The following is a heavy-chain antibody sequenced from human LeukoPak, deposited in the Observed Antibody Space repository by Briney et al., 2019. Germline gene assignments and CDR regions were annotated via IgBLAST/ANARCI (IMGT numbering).Heavy chain of an antibody. CDR2: INRSEYT. V-gene: IGHV4-34*01. CDR3: AGLYQQKFDP. Sequence: PSETLSLTCAVYGGSFNAYYWSWIRQPPGKGLEWIGEINRSEYTNYNPSLKSRVTISVDTSKNQFSLKLSSVTAADTAVYYCAGLYQQKFDPWGQGTLVTVSS. D-gene: IGHD3-16*01. CDR1: GGSFNAYY. J-gene: IGHJ5*02.